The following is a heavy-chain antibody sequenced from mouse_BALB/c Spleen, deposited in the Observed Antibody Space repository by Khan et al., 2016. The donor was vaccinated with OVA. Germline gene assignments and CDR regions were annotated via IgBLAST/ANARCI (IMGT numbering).Heavy chain of an antibody. J-gene: IGHJ2*01. D-gene: IGHD2-14*01. Sequence: QIQLVQSGPELKKPGETVKISCKASGYTFTDYSMHWVKQAPGKGLKWMGWINTETGEPTYADDFKGRFAFSLETSASTAYLQINNLKNEDTATYFCARDRYDNFDYGGQGTTLTVSS. V-gene: IGHV9-2-1*01. CDR2: INTETGEP. CDR1: GYTFTDYS. CDR3: ARDRYDNFDY.